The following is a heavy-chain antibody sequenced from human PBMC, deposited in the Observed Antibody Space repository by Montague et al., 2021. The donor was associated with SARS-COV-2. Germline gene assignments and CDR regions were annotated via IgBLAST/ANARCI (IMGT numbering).Heavy chain of an antibody. CDR1: SGSFSGYY. D-gene: IGHD2-15*01. J-gene: IGHJ4*02. V-gene: IGHV4-34*01. CDR3: ARGVAPSNHFDY. Sequence: SETLSLTCSVYSGSFSGYYWTWLHQPPGKGLEWIGEINHIGYTTYNPSLTSRVTISVGTSDNQFSLKLTSVTAADTAVYYCARGVAPSNHFDYWGQGTLVTVSS. CDR2: INHIGYT.